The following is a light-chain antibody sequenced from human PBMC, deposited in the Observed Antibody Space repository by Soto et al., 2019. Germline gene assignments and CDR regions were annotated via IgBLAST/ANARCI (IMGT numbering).Light chain of an antibody. CDR1: QSISTY. V-gene: IGKV1-39*01. Sequence: DIQMTTSPSSLSPSVGDRVTITCRASQSISTYLNWYQQKPGKAPKRLIYAASSLQSGVPSRFSGSGSGTDFTLTISSLQPEDLAVYYCQQTYATPWTFGQGTKVDIK. CDR3: QQTYATPWT. J-gene: IGKJ1*01. CDR2: AAS.